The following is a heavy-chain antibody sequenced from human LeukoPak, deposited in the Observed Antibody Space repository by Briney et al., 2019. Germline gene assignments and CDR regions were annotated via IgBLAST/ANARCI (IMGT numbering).Heavy chain of an antibody. D-gene: IGHD4-23*01. Sequence: GGSLRRYGAASGFTVSDYYMSWIGQAPGKGLKGVSYISSSSSYTNYADSVKGRFTISRDNAKNSLYLQMNSLRAEDTAVYYCARDATVVNAFDIWGQGTMVTVSS. CDR3: ARDATVVNAFDI. CDR2: ISSSSSYT. J-gene: IGHJ3*02. V-gene: IGHV3-11*05. CDR1: GFTVSDYY.